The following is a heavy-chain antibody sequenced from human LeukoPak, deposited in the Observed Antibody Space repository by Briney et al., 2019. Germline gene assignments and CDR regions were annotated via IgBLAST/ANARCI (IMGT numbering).Heavy chain of an antibody. CDR3: AKGKDYYLDY. Sequence: GGSLRLSCAASGFTFSNYGLSWVRQAPGKGLEWVAFIRYDGSEKYYADSVKGRITISRDNSKNTLYVQMNSLRAEDTAVYYCAKGKDYYLDYWGQGTLVTVSS. CDR1: GFTFSNYG. V-gene: IGHV3-30*02. J-gene: IGHJ4*02. D-gene: IGHD3-10*01. CDR2: IRYDGSEK.